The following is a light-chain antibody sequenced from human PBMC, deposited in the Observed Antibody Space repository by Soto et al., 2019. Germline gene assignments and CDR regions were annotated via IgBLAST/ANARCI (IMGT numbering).Light chain of an antibody. J-gene: IGLJ1*01. CDR2: TNT. Sequence: QSVLTQPPSASGTPGQRVTISCSGSSSNVGGNPVNWYQHVPTTAPKLLIYTNTQRPSGVPDRFSGSKSGTSASLAISGLRSEDEADYYCASWDDSLNGPVFGTGTKLTVL. CDR3: ASWDDSLNGPV. V-gene: IGLV1-44*01. CDR1: SSNVGGNP.